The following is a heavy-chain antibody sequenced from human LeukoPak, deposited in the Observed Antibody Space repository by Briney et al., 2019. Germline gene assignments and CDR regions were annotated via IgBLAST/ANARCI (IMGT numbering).Heavy chain of an antibody. CDR1: GFTFSSYS. Sequence: GGSLRLSCAASGFTFSSYSMNWVRQAPGKGLEWVANINQDGSDEYYVDSVKGRFTISRDNAKNSLYLQMNSLRAEDTAVYYCARGQGAFDIWGQGTMVTVSS. V-gene: IGHV3-7*01. CDR3: ARGQGAFDI. CDR2: INQDGSDE. J-gene: IGHJ3*02.